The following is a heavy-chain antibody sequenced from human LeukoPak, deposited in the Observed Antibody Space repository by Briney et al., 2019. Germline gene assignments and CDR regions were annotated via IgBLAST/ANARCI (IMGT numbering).Heavy chain of an antibody. J-gene: IGHJ4*02. D-gene: IGHD2-2*01. CDR1: GFTFSSYW. V-gene: IGHV3-7*03. Sequence: GGSLRLSCAASGFTFSSYWMSWVRQAPGKGLEWVANIKQDGSEKYYVDSVKGRFTISRDNAKNSLYLQMNSLRAEDTAVYYCAATPLGYCSSSNCPYGYWGQGTLVTVSS. CDR3: AATPLGYCSSSNCPYGY. CDR2: IKQDGSEK.